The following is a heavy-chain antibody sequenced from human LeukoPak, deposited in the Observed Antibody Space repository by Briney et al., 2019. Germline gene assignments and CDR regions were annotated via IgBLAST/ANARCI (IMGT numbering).Heavy chain of an antibody. J-gene: IGHJ3*02. CDR2: IYSGGST. CDR1: GFTVSSNY. V-gene: IGHV3-53*01. D-gene: IGHD3-22*01. Sequence: GGSLRLSCAASGFTVSSNYMSWVRQAPGKGLEWVSVIYSGGSTYYADSVKGRFTISRDNSKNTLYLQMNSLRAEDTAVYYCAKDRITMMPDAFDIWGQGTMVTVSS. CDR3: AKDRITMMPDAFDI.